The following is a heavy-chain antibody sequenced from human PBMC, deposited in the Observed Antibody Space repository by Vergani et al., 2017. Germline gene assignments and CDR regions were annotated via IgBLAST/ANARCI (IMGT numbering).Heavy chain of an antibody. J-gene: IGHJ5*02. D-gene: IGHD3-22*01. V-gene: IGHV1-69*01. CDR1: GGTFSRYA. CDR3: ASYFYDFQDNSGFDP. CDR2: IIPIFGTA. Sequence: QVQLVQSGAEVKKPGSSVKVSCKASGGTFSRYAISWVRQAPGQGLEWMGGIIPIFGTANYAQKFQGRVTITADESTSTAYMELSSLRSEDTAVYYCASYFYDFQDNSGFDPWGQGTLVTVSS.